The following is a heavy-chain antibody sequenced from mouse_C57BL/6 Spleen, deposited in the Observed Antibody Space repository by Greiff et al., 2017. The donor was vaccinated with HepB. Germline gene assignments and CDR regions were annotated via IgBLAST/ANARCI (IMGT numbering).Heavy chain of an antibody. D-gene: IGHD1-1*01. V-gene: IGHV1-63*01. CDR2: IYPGGGYT. CDR3: ARWTVVAPFDY. CDR1: GYTFTNYW. J-gene: IGHJ2*01. Sequence: QVQLKESGAELVRPGTSVKMSCKASGYTFTNYWIGWAKQRPGHGLEWIGDIYPGGGYTNYNEKFKGKATLTADKSSSTAYMQFSSLTSEDSAIYYCARWTVVAPFDYWGQGTTLTVSS.